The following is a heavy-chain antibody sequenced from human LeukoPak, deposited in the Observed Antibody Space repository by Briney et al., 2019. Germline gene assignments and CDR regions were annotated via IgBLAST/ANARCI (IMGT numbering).Heavy chain of an antibody. CDR2: ISGSGGST. Sequence: GGSLRISCAASGFTFSKYWMSWVRQAPGKGLEWVSAISGSGGSTYYADSVKGRFTISRDNSKNTLYLQMNSLRAEDTAVYYCAKGGLGYCSSTSCYPFDYWGQGTLVTVSS. CDR1: GFTFSKYW. D-gene: IGHD2-2*01. J-gene: IGHJ4*02. V-gene: IGHV3-23*01. CDR3: AKGGLGYCSSTSCYPFDY.